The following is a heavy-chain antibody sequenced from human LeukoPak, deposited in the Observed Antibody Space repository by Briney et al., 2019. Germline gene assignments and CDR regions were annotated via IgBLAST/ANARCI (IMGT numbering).Heavy chain of an antibody. Sequence: GGSLRLSCAVSGFTFSSYGMHWVRQAPGKGLEWVAFIRYDGSNKYYADSVKGRFTISRDNSKNTLYLQMNSLRSDDTAVYYCARRLGTSYRHMTAAVMDVWGKGTTVTVSS. CDR1: GFTFSSYG. J-gene: IGHJ6*03. CDR2: IRYDGSNK. CDR3: ARRLGTSYRHMTAAVMDV. D-gene: IGHD6-13*01. V-gene: IGHV3-30*02.